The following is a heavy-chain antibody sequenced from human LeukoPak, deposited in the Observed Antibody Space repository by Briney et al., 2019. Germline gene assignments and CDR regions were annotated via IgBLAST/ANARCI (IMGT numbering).Heavy chain of an antibody. J-gene: IGHJ4*02. V-gene: IGHV4-34*01. CDR3: ARMSSSLGDY. Sequence: SETLSLTCAVYGGSFSGYYWNWIRQPPGKGLEWIGEINHSGSTNYNPSLKSRVTISVDTSKNQFSLKLSSVTAADTAVYYCARMSSSLGDYWGQGTLVTVSS. CDR1: GGSFSGYY. CDR2: INHSGST. D-gene: IGHD6-13*01.